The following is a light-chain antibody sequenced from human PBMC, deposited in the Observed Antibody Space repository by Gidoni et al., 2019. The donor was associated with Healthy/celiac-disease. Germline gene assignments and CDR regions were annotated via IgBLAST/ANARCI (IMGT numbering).Light chain of an antibody. J-gene: IGKJ5*01. V-gene: IGKV1D-13*01. CDR1: QGIISA. CDR3: QQFNNYPSIT. CDR2: DAS. Sequence: AIQLTQSPSSLSASVGDRVTITCRASQGIISALAWYQQKSGKAPKLLIYDASSLESGVPSRFSGSGSGTDFTLTISSLQPEDFATYYCQQFNNYPSITFGQGTRLEIK.